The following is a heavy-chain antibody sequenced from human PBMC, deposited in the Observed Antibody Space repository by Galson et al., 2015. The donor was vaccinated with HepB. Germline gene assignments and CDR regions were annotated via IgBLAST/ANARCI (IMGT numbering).Heavy chain of an antibody. J-gene: IGHJ4*02. Sequence: SLRLSCAASGFTFDDYAMHWVRQAPGKGLEWVSGISWNSGSIGYADSVKGRFTISRDNAKNSLYLQMNGLRAEDTALYYCAVWSGYPYYFDYWGQGTLVTVSS. D-gene: IGHD3-3*01. CDR2: ISWNSGSI. CDR1: GFTFDDYA. CDR3: AVWSGYPYYFDY. V-gene: IGHV3-9*01.